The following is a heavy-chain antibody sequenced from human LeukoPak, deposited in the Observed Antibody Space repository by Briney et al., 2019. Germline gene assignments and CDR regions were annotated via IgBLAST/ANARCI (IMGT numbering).Heavy chain of an antibody. CDR2: IRYDGSNK. J-gene: IGHJ4*02. D-gene: IGHD3-22*01. CDR3: AKAWRYYDSSGYYDY. Sequence: GGSLRLSCAASGFTFSSYGMHWVRRAPGKGLEWVAFIRYDGSNKYYADSVKGRFTISRDNSKNTLYLQMNSLRAEDTAVYYCAKAWRYYDSSGYYDYWGQGTLVTVSS. V-gene: IGHV3-30*02. CDR1: GFTFSSYG.